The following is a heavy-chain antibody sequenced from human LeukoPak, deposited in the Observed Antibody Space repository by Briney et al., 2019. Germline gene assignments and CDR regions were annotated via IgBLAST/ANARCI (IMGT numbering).Heavy chain of an antibody. CDR3: AFIGRYCSSTSCSFDY. CDR2: INPNSGGT. Sequence: APVKVSCKASGYTFTGYYMHWVRQAPEQGLEWMGWINPNSGGTNYAQKFQGRVTMTRDTSISTAYMELSRPRSDDTAVYYCAFIGRYCSSTSCSFDYWGQGTLVTVSS. J-gene: IGHJ4*02. V-gene: IGHV1-2*02. CDR1: GYTFTGYY. D-gene: IGHD2-2*01.